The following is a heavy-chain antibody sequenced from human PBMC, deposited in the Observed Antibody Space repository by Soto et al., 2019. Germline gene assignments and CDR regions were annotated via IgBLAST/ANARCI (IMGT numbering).Heavy chain of an antibody. J-gene: IGHJ4*02. CDR2: IYYSGST. CDR1: GGSISSGGYY. D-gene: IGHD6-13*01. CDR3: ARDRDSRSPPDY. Sequence: PSETLSLTCPVSGGSISSGGYYWSWIRQHPGKGLEWIGYIYYSGSTYYNPSLKSRVTISLDTSKNQFSLRLSSVTAADTAVYYCARDRDSRSPPDYGGQGTLVTVSS. V-gene: IGHV4-31*03.